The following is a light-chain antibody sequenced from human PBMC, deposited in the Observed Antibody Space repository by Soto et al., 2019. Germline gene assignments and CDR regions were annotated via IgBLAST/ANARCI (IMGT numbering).Light chain of an antibody. V-gene: IGKV3-15*01. CDR3: QQYETFSGT. CDR2: GAS. J-gene: IGKJ1*01. Sequence: EIVMTQSPATLSVSPGERATLSCRASQSVSSNLAWYQQKPGQAPRLLIYGASTRATGIPARFSGSGSGTEFTPTISSLQSEPFATYYCQQYETFSGTFGPGT. CDR1: QSVSSN.